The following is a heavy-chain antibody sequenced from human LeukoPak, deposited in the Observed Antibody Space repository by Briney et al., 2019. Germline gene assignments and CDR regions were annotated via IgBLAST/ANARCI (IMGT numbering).Heavy chain of an antibody. Sequence: SETLSLTCAVYGGSFSGYYWSWIRQPPGKGLEWFGESNPSGSTNYNPSLKSRVTISVDASKNQFSLKLSSVTAADTAVYSCARGPADFWSGYYYAFDIWGQGTMVTVSS. CDR1: GGSFSGYY. V-gene: IGHV4-34*01. CDR2: SNPSGST. J-gene: IGHJ3*02. D-gene: IGHD3-3*01. CDR3: ARGPADFWSGYYYAFDI.